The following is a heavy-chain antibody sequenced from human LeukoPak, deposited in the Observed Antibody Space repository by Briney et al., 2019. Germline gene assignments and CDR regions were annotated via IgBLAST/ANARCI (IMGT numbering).Heavy chain of an antibody. CDR2: IRYDGSNK. D-gene: IGHD3-3*01. J-gene: IGHJ4*02. V-gene: IGHV3-30*02. Sequence: PGGPLRLSCAASGFTFSSYGMHWVRQAPGKGLEWVAFIRYDGSNKYYADSVKGRFTISRDNSKNTLYLQMNSLRAEDTAVYYCAKDKFGVATRPYFDYWGQGTLVTVSS. CDR3: AKDKFGVATRPYFDY. CDR1: GFTFSSYG.